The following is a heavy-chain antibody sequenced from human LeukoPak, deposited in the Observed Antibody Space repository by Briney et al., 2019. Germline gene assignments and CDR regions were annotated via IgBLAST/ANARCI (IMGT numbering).Heavy chain of an antibody. D-gene: IGHD2/OR15-2a*01. CDR2: IAFSSSGT. V-gene: IGHV3-23*01. CDR3: AKASSNYFYYFEY. Sequence: GGSLRLSCAAPGFTFSNYYMSWVRQAPGKGLEWVSAIAFSSSGTYYADSVRGRFTVSRDDSENTLYLQTNTLRDEDTAVYYCAKASSNYFYYFEYWGQGTLVTVSS. J-gene: IGHJ4*02. CDR1: GFTFSNYY.